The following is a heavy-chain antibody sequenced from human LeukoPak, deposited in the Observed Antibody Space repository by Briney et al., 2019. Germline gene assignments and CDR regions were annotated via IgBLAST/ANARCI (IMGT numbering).Heavy chain of an antibody. J-gene: IGHJ4*02. D-gene: IGHD6-13*01. CDR1: GFTFDRYW. CDR3: ARELEAAGTWGIDH. V-gene: IGHV3-74*01. CDR2: MNADGRSR. Sequence: GGSLRLSCAAPGFTFDRYWMHWVRQGPEKGLLWVSRMNADGRSRTYADSVRGRFTISRDNAKNTLYLEMNSLRVEDTAVYYCARELEAAGTWGIDHWGQGTLVTVSS.